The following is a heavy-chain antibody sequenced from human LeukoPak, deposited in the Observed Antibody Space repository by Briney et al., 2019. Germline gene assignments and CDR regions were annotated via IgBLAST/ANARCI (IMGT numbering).Heavy chain of an antibody. V-gene: IGHV4-59*12. D-gene: IGHD3-16*02. CDR2: IYFSGST. CDR3: ARAAGYDYVWGSYRRPDYYYGMDV. J-gene: IGHJ6*02. CDR1: DDSIGNYY. Sequence: SETLSLTCTVSDDSIGNYYWSWIRQSPGKGLEWIGYIYFSGSTNYNPSLKCRVTMSVVTSKNQFSLRLTSVTAADTAVYYCARAAGYDYVWGSYRRPDYYYGMDVWGQGTTVTVSS.